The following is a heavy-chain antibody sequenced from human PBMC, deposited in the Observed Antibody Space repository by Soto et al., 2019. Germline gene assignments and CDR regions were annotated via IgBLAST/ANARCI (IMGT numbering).Heavy chain of an antibody. CDR3: ARYPPSRGDYIS. Sequence: GGSLRLSCAASGFTFSSYWMSWVRQAPGKGLEWVANIKHDGSEKYYVVSVKGRFTISRDNAKNSLFLQMNSLRAEDTAVYYCARYPPSRGDYISWGQGTLVTSPQ. D-gene: IGHD4-17*01. CDR2: IKHDGSEK. CDR1: GFTFSSYW. V-gene: IGHV3-7*01. J-gene: IGHJ5*02.